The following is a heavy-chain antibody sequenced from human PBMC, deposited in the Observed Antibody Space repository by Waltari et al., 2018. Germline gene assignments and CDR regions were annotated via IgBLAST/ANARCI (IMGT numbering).Heavy chain of an antibody. V-gene: IGHV3-9*01. J-gene: IGHJ4*02. Sequence: EVQLVESGGGLVQPGRSLRLSCTVSGFSIDDYAMLWVRQPPGKGLGCVSGTNTKDVDIDYGSSVKGRFTLSTDTATKSLLLQMSSLTPEDTAFYYCALSYYSATRHWGQGTLVTVSS. CDR2: TNTKDVDI. D-gene: IGHD3-10*01. CDR3: ALSYYSATRH. CDR1: GFSIDDYA.